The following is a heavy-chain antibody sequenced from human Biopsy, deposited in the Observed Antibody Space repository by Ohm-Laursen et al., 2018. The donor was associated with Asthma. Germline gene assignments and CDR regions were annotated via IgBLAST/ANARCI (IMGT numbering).Heavy chain of an antibody. CDR3: ARDGPELPTELDY. CDR1: GFTFSNYC. V-gene: IGHV3-30*03. J-gene: IGHJ4*02. D-gene: IGHD1-14*01. CDR2: ISFDGSNK. Sequence: SLRLSCTASGFTFSNYCMHWVRQAPGKGLDWVAVISFDGSNKNYTDSVKGRFTISRDNSRNTLYLQMNSLRAEDTAVYYCARDGPELPTELDYWGPGTLVTVSS.